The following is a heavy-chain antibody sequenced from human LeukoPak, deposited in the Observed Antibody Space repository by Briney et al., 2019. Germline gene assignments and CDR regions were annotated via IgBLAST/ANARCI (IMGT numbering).Heavy chain of an antibody. CDR2: IEPAGSAT. CDR1: GFAFSSYW. CDR3: GRFGYVSAVDT. D-gene: IGHD2-15*01. Sequence: GGSLRLSCGASGFAFSSYWMTWLRQAPGKGLEFVANIEPAGSATYYADSVKGRFTVSRDNTKNLLYLQMNSLTAEDSAVYHCGRFGYVSAVDTWGQGALVTVSS. J-gene: IGHJ5*02. V-gene: IGHV3-7*01.